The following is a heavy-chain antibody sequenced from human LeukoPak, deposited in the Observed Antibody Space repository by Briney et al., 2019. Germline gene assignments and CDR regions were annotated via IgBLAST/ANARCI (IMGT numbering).Heavy chain of an antibody. D-gene: IGHD3-10*01. Sequence: ASVKVSCKASGYSFTNFGISWVRQAPGQGLEWMGWISNYNGDTRYAQKVQDRVTVTADTSTTTGYMELRSLRSDDTAVYYCARVPNYAGSGSFFSDYWGQGTLVSVSS. J-gene: IGHJ4*02. CDR1: GYSFTNFG. CDR2: ISNYNGDT. CDR3: ARVPNYAGSGSFFSDY. V-gene: IGHV1-18*01.